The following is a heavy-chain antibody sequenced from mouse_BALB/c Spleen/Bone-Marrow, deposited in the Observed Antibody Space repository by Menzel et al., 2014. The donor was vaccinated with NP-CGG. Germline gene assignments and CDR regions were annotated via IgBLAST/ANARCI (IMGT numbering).Heavy chain of an antibody. CDR1: GYSFTGYT. J-gene: IGHJ4*01. CDR2: ISPYNDDT. V-gene: IGHV1-26*01. Sequence: EVQLQQSGPELVKPGASMKVSCKASGYSFTGYTINWVKQSHGKHLEWIGLISPYNDDTNYNQKFKGKATLTVDKSSSTAYMELLSLTSEDSTVYYCARLGLRLAMDYWGQGTSVTVSS. CDR3: ARLGLRLAMDY. D-gene: IGHD2-2*01.